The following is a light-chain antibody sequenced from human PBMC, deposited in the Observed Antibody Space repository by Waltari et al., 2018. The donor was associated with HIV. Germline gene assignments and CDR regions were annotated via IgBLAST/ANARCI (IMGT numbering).Light chain of an antibody. CDR3: CSYTASDTWV. CDR1: SSDVGAYNT. V-gene: IGLV2-11*01. J-gene: IGLJ3*02. Sequence: QSALTQPRSVSGSPGQSVTISCTGTSSDVGAYNTVSWYQQRPDKAPRLIISHVTERPSGVPDRFSGSKSGNTASLTISGLQAEDEADYHCCSYTASDTWVFGRGTQLTVL. CDR2: HVT.